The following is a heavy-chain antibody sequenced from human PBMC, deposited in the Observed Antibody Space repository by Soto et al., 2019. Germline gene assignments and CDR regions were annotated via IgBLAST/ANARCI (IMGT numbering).Heavy chain of an antibody. CDR1: GASIGSGNKY. CDR3: AIVPSPFDFYHAMDV. Sequence: SSENLPLPWTVSGASIGSGNKYWSWIRPAPGKGLEWIRYISSSGTTYYNPPLKSRLSMALDSPQNQFSLKLHSVTTADTAVYFCAIVPSPFDFYHAMDVWGHGTSVTVSS. CDR2: ISSSGTT. D-gene: IGHD3-16*01. V-gene: IGHV4-30-4*02. J-gene: IGHJ6*02.